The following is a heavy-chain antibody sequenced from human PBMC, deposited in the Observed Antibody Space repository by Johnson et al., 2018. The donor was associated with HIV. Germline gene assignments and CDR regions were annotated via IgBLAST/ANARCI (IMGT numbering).Heavy chain of an antibody. CDR3: ARVLAAAGTRAFDI. CDR2: IWHDGRDV. D-gene: IGHD6-13*01. V-gene: IGHV3-33*01. Sequence: QVQLVESGGGVVQPGTSLRLSCAASGFTFSSYGIHWVRQAPGKGLEWVAFIWHDGRDVYYADSVKGRFTISRDNAKNSLYLQMNSLRAEDTALYYCARVLAAAGTRAFDIWGQGTMVTVSS. J-gene: IGHJ3*02. CDR1: GFTFSSYG.